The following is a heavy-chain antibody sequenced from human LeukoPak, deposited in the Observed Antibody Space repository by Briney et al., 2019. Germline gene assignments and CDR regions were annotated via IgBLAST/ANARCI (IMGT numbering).Heavy chain of an antibody. CDR3: ARGVPGYDSSGWFSNWFDP. J-gene: IGHJ5*02. V-gene: IGHV1-2*02. D-gene: IGHD6-19*01. CDR1: GYTFTSYG. Sequence: GASVKVSCKASGYTFTSYGISWVRQAPGQGLEWMGWINPNSGGTNYAQKFQGRVTMTRDTSISTAYMELSRLRSDDTAVYYCARGVPGYDSSGWFSNWFDPWGQGTLVTVSS. CDR2: INPNSGGT.